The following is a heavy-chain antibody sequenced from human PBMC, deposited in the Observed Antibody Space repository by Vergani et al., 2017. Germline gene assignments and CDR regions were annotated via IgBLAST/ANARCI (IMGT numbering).Heavy chain of an antibody. J-gene: IGHJ4*02. CDR2: IYPGDSDT. CDR3: ARHQSIVGATDY. D-gene: IGHD1-26*01. V-gene: IGHV5-51*01. CDR1: EYSFTTYW. Sequence: EVQLVQSGAEVKKPGESLKISCKGSEYSFTTYWIGRVRQMPGKGLEWMGIIYPGDSDTRYSPSFQGQVTISADKSISTAYLQWSSLQASDTAIYYCARHQSIVGATDYWGQGTLVTVSS.